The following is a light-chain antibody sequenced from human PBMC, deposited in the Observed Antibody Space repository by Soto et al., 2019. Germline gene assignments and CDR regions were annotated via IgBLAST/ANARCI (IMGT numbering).Light chain of an antibody. Sequence: EVVMTQSPATLSVSVGDRATLSCRASQSVNSYLVWYQQKPGQAPRLLIYGASTRATGIPARFSGSGSGTEFTLTISSLQSEDFAVYSCQQYNNWPLTFGGGTKVDIK. CDR2: GAS. J-gene: IGKJ4*01. V-gene: IGKV3-15*01. CDR1: QSVNSY. CDR3: QQYNNWPLT.